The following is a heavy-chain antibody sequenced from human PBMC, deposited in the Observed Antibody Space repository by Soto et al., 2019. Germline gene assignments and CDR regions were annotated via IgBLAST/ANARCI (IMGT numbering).Heavy chain of an antibody. V-gene: IGHV4-39*01. CDR3: ARAVWFGDREKVYYGMDV. CDR1: GGSISSSSYY. CDR2: IYYSGRP. D-gene: IGHD3-10*01. Sequence: QLQLQESGPGLVKPSETLSLTCTVSGGSISSSSYYWGWIRQPPGKGLEWIGSIYYSGRPYYNPSLTSRVTISVDTSKNQFSRKLSSVTAADTAVYYCARAVWFGDREKVYYGMDVWGQGTTVTVSS. J-gene: IGHJ6*02.